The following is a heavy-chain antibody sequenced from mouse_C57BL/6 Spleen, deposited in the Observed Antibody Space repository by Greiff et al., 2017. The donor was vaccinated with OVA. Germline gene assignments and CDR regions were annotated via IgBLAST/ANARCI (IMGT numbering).Heavy chain of an antibody. Sequence: VKVVESGPGLVQPSQSLSITCTVSGFSLTSYGVHWVRQSPGKGLEWLGVIWSGGSTDYNAAFISRLSISKDNSKSQVFFKMNSLQADDTAIYYCATLTTVVAPYAMDYWGQGTSVTVSS. CDR1: GFSLTSYG. D-gene: IGHD1-1*01. V-gene: IGHV2-2*01. CDR3: ATLTTVVAPYAMDY. CDR2: IWSGGST. J-gene: IGHJ4*01.